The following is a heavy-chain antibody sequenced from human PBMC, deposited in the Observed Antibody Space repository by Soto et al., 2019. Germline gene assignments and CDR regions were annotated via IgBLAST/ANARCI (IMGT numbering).Heavy chain of an antibody. J-gene: IGHJ6*03. D-gene: IGHD2-15*01. Sequence: GGSLRLSCAASGFTFSSYSMNWVRQAPGKGLEWVSSISSSSSYIYYADSMKGRFTISRDNAKNSLYLQMNSLRAEDTAVYYCARVDSGPVGISYYYMDVWGKGTTVTVSS. CDR3: ARVDSGPVGISYYYMDV. V-gene: IGHV3-21*01. CDR2: ISSSSSYI. CDR1: GFTFSSYS.